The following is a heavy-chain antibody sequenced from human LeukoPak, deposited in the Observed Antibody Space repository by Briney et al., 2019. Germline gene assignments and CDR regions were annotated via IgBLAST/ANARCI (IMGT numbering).Heavy chain of an antibody. V-gene: IGHV3-33*06. CDR2: IWYDGSNK. CDR1: GFTFSSYG. J-gene: IGHJ6*03. CDR3: AKEEYSSSPSRSHYMDV. Sequence: PGRSLRLSCAASGFTFSSYGMHWVRQAPGKGLEWVAVIWYDGSNKYYADSVKGRFTISRDNSKNTLYLQMNSLRAEDTAVYYCAKEEYSSSPSRSHYMDVWGKGTTVTVSS. D-gene: IGHD6-6*01.